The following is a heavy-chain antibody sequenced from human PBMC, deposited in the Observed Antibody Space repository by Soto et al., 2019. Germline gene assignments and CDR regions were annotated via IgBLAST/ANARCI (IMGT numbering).Heavy chain of an antibody. CDR3: AKDTEQWLVPTLSAAFDI. J-gene: IGHJ3*02. Sequence: GGSLRLSCAGSGFTFSSYAMRWVRQAPGNGRESVSAIRGSGGTTYTADSAKAPFTISRDNAKNTLYLQLHSLSADDTPVHHRAKDTEQWLVPTLSAAFDIWGQGTTGNVSS. CDR2: IRGSGGTT. V-gene: IGHV3-23*01. CDR1: GFTFSSYA. D-gene: IGHD6-19*01.